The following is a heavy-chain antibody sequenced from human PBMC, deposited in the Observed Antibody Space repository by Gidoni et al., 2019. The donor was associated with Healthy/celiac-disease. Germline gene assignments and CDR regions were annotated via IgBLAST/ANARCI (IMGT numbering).Heavy chain of an antibody. Sequence: EVQLVESGGGLVKPGGSLRLSCAASGFTFSSYSMNWVRQAPGKGLEWVSSISSSSSYIYYADSVKGRFTISRDTAKNSLYLQMNSLRAEDTAVYYCARDRNAAAGTASNFDYWGQGTLVTVSS. J-gene: IGHJ4*02. D-gene: IGHD6-13*01. CDR3: ARDRNAAAGTASNFDY. CDR2: ISSSSSYI. V-gene: IGHV3-21*01. CDR1: GFTFSSYS.